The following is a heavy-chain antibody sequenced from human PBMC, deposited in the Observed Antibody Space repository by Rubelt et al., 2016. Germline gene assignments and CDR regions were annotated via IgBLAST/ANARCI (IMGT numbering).Heavy chain of an antibody. V-gene: IGHV3-48*03. D-gene: IGHD2-8*01. J-gene: IGHJ6*02. Sequence: RGQGLEWVSYISSSGSTIYYADSVKGRFTISRDNAKNSLYLQMNSLRGEDTAVYYCARVGSIVLTVQDYYAMDVWGQGTTVTVSS. CDR2: ISSSGSTI. CDR3: ARVGSIVLTVQDYYAMDV.